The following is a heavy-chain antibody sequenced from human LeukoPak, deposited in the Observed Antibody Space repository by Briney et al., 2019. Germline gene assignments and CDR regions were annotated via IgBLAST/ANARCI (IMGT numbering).Heavy chain of an antibody. CDR3: AKVPATVVTKAFDI. J-gene: IGHJ3*02. D-gene: IGHD4-23*01. V-gene: IGHV3-53*01. CDR2: IYSGGST. CDR1: GFTVSSNY. Sequence: GGSLRLSCAASGFTVSSNYMSWVRQAPGRGLEWVSVIYSGGSTYYADSVKGRFTISRDNSKNTLYLQMNSLRAEDTAVYYCAKVPATVVTKAFDIWGQGTMVTVSS.